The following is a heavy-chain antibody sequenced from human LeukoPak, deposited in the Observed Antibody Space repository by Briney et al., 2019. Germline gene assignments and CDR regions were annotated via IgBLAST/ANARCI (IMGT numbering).Heavy chain of an antibody. V-gene: IGHV3-7*01. Sequence: GGSLRLSCAASGFTFSGFWMKWVRQAPGKGLEWVANINQCESQKYYVNSVKGRFTISRDNAKNSLYLQMNSLRAEDTAVYYCARGRHTRGVYDYWGQGTLVTVSS. CDR2: INQCESQK. CDR3: ARGRHTRGVYDY. CDR1: GFTFSGFW. J-gene: IGHJ4*02. D-gene: IGHD3-10*01.